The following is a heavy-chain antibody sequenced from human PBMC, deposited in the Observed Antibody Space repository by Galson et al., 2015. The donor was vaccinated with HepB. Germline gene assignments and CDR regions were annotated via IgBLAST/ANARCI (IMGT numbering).Heavy chain of an antibody. D-gene: IGHD6-19*01. J-gene: IGHJ3*02. V-gene: IGHV4-39*07. CDR3: AREGGTGYSSGWYLFDAFDI. CDR2: IYYSGST. CDR1: GGSISSSSYY. Sequence: SLTCTVSGGSISSSSYYWGWIRQPPGKGLEWIGSIYYSGSTYYNPSLKSRVTISVDTSKNQFSLKLSSVTAADTAVYYCAREGGTGYSSGWYLFDAFDIWGQGTMVTVSS.